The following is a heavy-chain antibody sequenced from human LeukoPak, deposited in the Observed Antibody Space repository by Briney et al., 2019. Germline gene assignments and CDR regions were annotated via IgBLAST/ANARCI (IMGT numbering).Heavy chain of an antibody. Sequence: PSETLSLTCAVYGVSFSGYYWSWIRQPPGKGLEWIGEINHSGSTNYNPSLKSRVTISVDTSKNQFSLKLSSVTAADTAVYYCARAKQQLVDDAFDIWGQGTMVTVSS. V-gene: IGHV4-34*01. CDR3: ARAKQQLVDDAFDI. D-gene: IGHD6-13*01. J-gene: IGHJ3*02. CDR2: INHSGST. CDR1: GVSFSGYY.